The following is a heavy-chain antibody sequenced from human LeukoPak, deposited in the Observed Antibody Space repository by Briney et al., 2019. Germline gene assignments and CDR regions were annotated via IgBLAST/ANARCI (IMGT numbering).Heavy chain of an antibody. CDR2: ISANNGDT. J-gene: IGHJ5*01. D-gene: IGHD2-2*01. V-gene: IGHV1-18*01. CDR3: ARGRRIYCSATSCSSDGFDS. Sequence: GSSVKVSCKASGGTFSTYAISWVRQAPGQGLEWMGWISANNGDTNSAQKFQGRVTLTTDTSTSTAYMELRSLITDDTAVYYCARGRRIYCSATSCSSDGFDSWGQGTLVTVSS. CDR1: GGTFSTYA.